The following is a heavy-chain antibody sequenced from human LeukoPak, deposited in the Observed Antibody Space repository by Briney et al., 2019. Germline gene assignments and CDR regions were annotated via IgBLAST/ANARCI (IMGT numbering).Heavy chain of an antibody. CDR2: ISYDGSNK. Sequence: PGGSLRLSCAASGFTFSSYGMHWVRQAPGKGLEWVAVISYDGSNKYYADSVKGRFTISRDNSKNTLYLQMNSLRAEDTAVYYCAKGRSLVHRRYFQHWGQGTLVTVSS. J-gene: IGHJ1*01. V-gene: IGHV3-30*18. CDR3: AKGRSLVHRRYFQH. CDR1: GFTFSSYG. D-gene: IGHD6-13*01.